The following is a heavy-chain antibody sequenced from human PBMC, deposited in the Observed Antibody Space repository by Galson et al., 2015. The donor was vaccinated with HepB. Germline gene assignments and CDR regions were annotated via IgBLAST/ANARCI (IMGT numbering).Heavy chain of an antibody. CDR1: GFTFSSYA. Sequence: SLRLSCAASGFTFSSYAMHWVRQAPGKGLEWVAVISYDGSNKYYADSVKGRFTISRDNSKNTLYLRMNSLRAEDTAVYYCARDRGDSSGYPLIDYWGQGTLVTVSS. CDR2: ISYDGSNK. V-gene: IGHV3-30*04. D-gene: IGHD3-22*01. CDR3: ARDRGDSSGYPLIDY. J-gene: IGHJ4*02.